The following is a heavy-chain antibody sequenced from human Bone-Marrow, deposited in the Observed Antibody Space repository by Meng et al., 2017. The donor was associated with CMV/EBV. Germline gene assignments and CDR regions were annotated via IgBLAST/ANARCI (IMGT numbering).Heavy chain of an antibody. CDR3: ARYSSSWGFYYYYGMDV. Sequence: SCAASGFTFSSYAMHWVRQAPGKGLEWVAVISYDGSNKYYADSVKGRFTISRDNSKNTLYLQMNSLRAEDTAVYYCARYSSSWGFYYYYGMDVWGQGTTVTVSS. V-gene: IGHV3-30*04. CDR1: GFTFSSYA. D-gene: IGHD6-13*01. CDR2: ISYDGSNK. J-gene: IGHJ6*02.